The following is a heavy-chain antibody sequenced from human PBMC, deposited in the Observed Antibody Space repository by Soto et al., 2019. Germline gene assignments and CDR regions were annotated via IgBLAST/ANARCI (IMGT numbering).Heavy chain of an antibody. V-gene: IGHV1-69*02. CDR2: IIPILGIA. J-gene: IGHJ4*02. CDR3: ARGGRGQGAN. Sequence: QVQLVQSGAEVKKPGSLVKVSCKASGGTFSSYTISWVRQAPGQGLEWMGRIIPILGIANYAQKFQGRVTITADKSTSTAYMELSSLRSEDKAVYYCARGGRGQGANWGQGTLVTVSS. CDR1: GGTFSSYT. D-gene: IGHD3-16*01.